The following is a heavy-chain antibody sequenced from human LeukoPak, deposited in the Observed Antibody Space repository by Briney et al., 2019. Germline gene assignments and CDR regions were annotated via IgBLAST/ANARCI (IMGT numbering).Heavy chain of an antibody. CDR2: IRGGGGGA. Sequence: PGGSLRLSCTASGFTFSAYAMMWVRQAPGKGPERISAIRGGGGGAFYADSVKGRFTISRDNSKYTLFLQMNSLRAEDTAVYYCARDPNGDYVGAFDMWGPGTMVTVSS. J-gene: IGHJ3*02. CDR3: ARDPNGDYVGAFDM. D-gene: IGHD4-17*01. V-gene: IGHV3-23*01. CDR1: GFTFSAYA.